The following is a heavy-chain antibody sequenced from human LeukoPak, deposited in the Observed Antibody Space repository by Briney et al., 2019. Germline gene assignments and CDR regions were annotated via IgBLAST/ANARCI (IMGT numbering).Heavy chain of an antibody. CDR3: ARRITIFRVYNWFDP. Sequence: GGSLRLSCAASGFTFNRYWMSWVRQAPGKGLEWVANIKQDGSEKYYVDSVKGRFTISRDNAKNSLYLQMNSLRAEDTAVYYCARRITIFRVYNWFDPWGQGTLVTVSS. V-gene: IGHV3-7*01. D-gene: IGHD3-9*01. J-gene: IGHJ5*02. CDR1: GFTFNRYW. CDR2: IKQDGSEK.